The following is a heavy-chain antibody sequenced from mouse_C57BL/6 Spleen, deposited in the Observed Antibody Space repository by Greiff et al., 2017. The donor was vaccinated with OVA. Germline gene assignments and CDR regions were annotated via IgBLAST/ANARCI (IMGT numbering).Heavy chain of an antibody. Sequence: QVQLKQPGAELVKPGASVKLSCKASGYTFTSYWMHWVKQRPGRGLEWIGRIDPNSGGTKYNEKFKSKATLTVDKPSSTAYMQLSSLTSEDSAVYYCARPLFYYDSFAYWGQGTLVTVSA. CDR2: IDPNSGGT. CDR3: ARPLFYYDSFAY. D-gene: IGHD2-4*01. V-gene: IGHV1-72*01. CDR1: GYTFTSYW. J-gene: IGHJ3*01.